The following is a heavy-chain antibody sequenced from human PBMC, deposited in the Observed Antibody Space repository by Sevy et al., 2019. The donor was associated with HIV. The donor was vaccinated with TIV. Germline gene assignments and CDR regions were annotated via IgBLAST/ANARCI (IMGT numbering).Heavy chain of an antibody. CDR2: ISSIGTTI. CDR3: ARGAWGGADY. J-gene: IGHJ4*02. D-gene: IGHD3-16*01. CDR1: GITFSTYE. V-gene: IGHV3-48*03. Sequence: GGSLRLSCAASGITFSTYEMNWVHQAPGKGLEWVSYISSIGTTIYYADSVKGRFTISRDNAKNSLYLQMNSLRAEDTAVYYCARGAWGGADYWGQGTLVTVSS.